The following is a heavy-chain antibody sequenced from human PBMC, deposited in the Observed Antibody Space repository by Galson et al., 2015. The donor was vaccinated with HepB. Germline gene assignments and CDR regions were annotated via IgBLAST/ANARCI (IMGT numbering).Heavy chain of an antibody. CDR3: TREGPVHYYDSRGLFDP. J-gene: IGHJ5*02. Sequence: SLRLSCAASGFTFGDYFMSWFRQAPGKGLEWVGFIRTKHLGGTAEYAASVRGRFTISREDSENIAYLQMNSLKTDDTAVYYCTREGPVHYYDSRGLFDPWGQGTLVTVSS. D-gene: IGHD3-22*01. V-gene: IGHV3-49*03. CDR2: IRTKHLGGTA. CDR1: GFTFGDYF.